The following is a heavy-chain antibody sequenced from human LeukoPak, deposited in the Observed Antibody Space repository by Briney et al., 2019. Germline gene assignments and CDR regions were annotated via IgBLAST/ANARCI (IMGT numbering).Heavy chain of an antibody. V-gene: IGHV1-18*01. D-gene: IGHD3-10*01. CDR2: ISAYNGNT. CDR3: ARGGPPHPPELSDAFDI. CDR1: GYTFTSYG. Sequence: GASVKVSCKASGYTFTSYGISWVRQAPGQGLEWMGWISAYNGNTSYAQKLQGRVTMTTDTSTSTAYMELRSLRSDDTAVYYCARGGPPHPPELSDAFDIWGQGTMVTVSS. J-gene: IGHJ3*02.